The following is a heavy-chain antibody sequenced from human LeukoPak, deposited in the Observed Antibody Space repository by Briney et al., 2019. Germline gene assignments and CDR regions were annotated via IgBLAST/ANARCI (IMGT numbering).Heavy chain of an antibody. CDR2: IYPDDFDT. V-gene: IGHV5-51*01. Sequence: GESLKISCKASGYSLTSYWIGWVRQMPGKGLEWMGIIYPDDFDTRYSPSFQGQVTISADKSISTAYLQWSSLKASDTAIYYCARHGKLSASRNWFDPWGQGTLVTVSS. J-gene: IGHJ5*02. CDR1: GYSLTSYW. CDR3: ARHGKLSASRNWFDP. D-gene: IGHD1-26*01.